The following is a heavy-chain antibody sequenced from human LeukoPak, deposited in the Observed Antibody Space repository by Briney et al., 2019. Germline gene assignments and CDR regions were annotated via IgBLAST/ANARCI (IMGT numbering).Heavy chain of an antibody. CDR1: GGTFSSYA. J-gene: IGHJ2*01. D-gene: IGHD3-22*01. CDR2: IIPILGIA. V-gene: IGHV1-69*04. CDR3: AGTEGLGSGYYGNWYFDL. Sequence: SVKVSCKASGGTFSSYAISWVRQAPGQGLEWMGRIIPILGIANYAQKFQGRVTITADKSTSTAYMELGSLRSEDTAVYYCAGTEGLGSGYYGNWYFDLWGRGTLVTVSS.